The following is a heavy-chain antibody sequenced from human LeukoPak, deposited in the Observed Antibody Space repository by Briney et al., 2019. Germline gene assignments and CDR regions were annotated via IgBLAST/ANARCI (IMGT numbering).Heavy chain of an antibody. CDR3: AKYGNSGWVIDN. J-gene: IGHJ4*02. D-gene: IGHD6-19*01. Sequence: PSETLSLTCTVSGDSIGSNYRTWIRQPPGKGLEYIGYIYYTGGTNYNPSLKSRVTISVDTSKNQFSLKLTSVTAADTAVYFCAKYGNSGWVIDNWGQGTLVTVSS. CDR2: IYYTGGT. CDR1: GDSIGSNY. V-gene: IGHV4-59*08.